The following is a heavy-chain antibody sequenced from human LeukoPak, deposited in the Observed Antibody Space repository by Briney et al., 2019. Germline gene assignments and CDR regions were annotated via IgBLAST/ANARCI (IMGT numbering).Heavy chain of an antibody. Sequence: GGSLRLSCAASGFTFSSYEMNWVRQAPGKGLEWVSYISSSGSTIYYADSVKGRFTFSRDNAKNSLYLQMNSLRAEDTAVYYCARDNYDSSTPYYFDYWGQGTLVTVSS. D-gene: IGHD3-22*01. CDR3: ARDNYDSSTPYYFDY. CDR2: ISSSGSTI. V-gene: IGHV3-48*03. J-gene: IGHJ4*02. CDR1: GFTFSSYE.